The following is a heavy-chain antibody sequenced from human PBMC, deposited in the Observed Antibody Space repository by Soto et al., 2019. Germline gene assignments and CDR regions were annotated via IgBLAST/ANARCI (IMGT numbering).Heavy chain of an antibody. CDR2: IYYSGST. V-gene: IGHV4-31*03. CDR3: ARERDYSSSFDY. CDR1: GGSISSGGYY. J-gene: IGHJ4*02. D-gene: IGHD6-13*01. Sequence: KTSETLSLTCTVSGGSISSGGYYWSWIRQHPGKGLEWIGYIYYSGSTYHNPSLKSRVTISVDTSKNQFSLKLSSVTAADTAVYYCARERDYSSSFDYWGQGTLVTVSS.